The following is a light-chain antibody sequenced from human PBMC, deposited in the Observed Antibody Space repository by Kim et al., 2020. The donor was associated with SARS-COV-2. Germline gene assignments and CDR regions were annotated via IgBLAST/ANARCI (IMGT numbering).Light chain of an antibody. CDR2: GAS. V-gene: IGKV3-20*01. J-gene: IGKJ1*01. Sequence: LSPGERAPRSCRASQSVSSSYLAWYQQKPGQAPRLLIYGASSRATGIPDRFSGSGSGTDFTLTISRLEPEDFAVYYCQQYGSSRTFGQGTKVEIK. CDR1: QSVSSSY. CDR3: QQYGSSRT.